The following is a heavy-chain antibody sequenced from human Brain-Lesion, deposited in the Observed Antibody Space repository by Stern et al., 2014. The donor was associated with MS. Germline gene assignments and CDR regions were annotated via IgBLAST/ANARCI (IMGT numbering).Heavy chain of an antibody. CDR3: TTIGYSASRSGFFDF. V-gene: IGHV3-15*05. D-gene: IGHD5-18*01. CDR2: VKSRGDGGTS. CDR1: GFTFSNVW. Sequence: EVQLVESGGGLVKPGGSLRLPCAGSGFTFSNVWMNWVRQAPGKGLEWVARVKSRGDGGTSDYGAPVKGRFTISRDDSKNTLYLQIDNLRAEDTAVYYCTTIGYSASRSGFFDFWGQGTLVTVSS. J-gene: IGHJ4*02.